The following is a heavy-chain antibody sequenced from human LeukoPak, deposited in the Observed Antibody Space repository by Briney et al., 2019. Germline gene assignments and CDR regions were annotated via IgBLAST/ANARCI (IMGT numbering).Heavy chain of an antibody. J-gene: IGHJ6*02. D-gene: IGHD1-14*01. V-gene: IGHV3-30-3*01. Sequence: GGSLRLSCAASGFTFSSYAMHWVRQAPGKGLEWVAVISYDGSNKYYADSVKGRFTISRDNSKNTLYLQMNSLRAEDTAVYYCARDLLPGRYGMDVWGQGTTVTVSS. CDR1: GFTFSSYA. CDR2: ISYDGSNK. CDR3: ARDLLPGRYGMDV.